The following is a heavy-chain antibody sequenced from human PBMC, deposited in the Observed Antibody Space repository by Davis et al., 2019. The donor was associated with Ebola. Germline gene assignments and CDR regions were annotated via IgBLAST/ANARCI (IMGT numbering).Heavy chain of an antibody. CDR1: GFTFNNYG. J-gene: IGHJ6*02. Sequence: GESLKISCAASGFTFNNYGMHWVRQAPGKGLEWVAAIWFDGTNKYYADSAKGRFTIPRDNSKNTLYLQMNSLRAEDTAVYYCARSSSRGSVYYYAMDVWGQGTTVTVSS. D-gene: IGHD6-6*01. CDR3: ARSSSRGSVYYYAMDV. V-gene: IGHV3-33*01. CDR2: IWFDGTNK.